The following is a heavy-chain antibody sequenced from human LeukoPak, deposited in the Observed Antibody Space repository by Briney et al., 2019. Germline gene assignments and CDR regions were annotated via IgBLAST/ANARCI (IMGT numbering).Heavy chain of an antibody. CDR2: IYSGGST. V-gene: IGHV3-53*01. D-gene: IGHD3-22*01. J-gene: IGHJ4*02. Sequence: GGSLRPSCAASGFTVSSNYMSWVRQAPGKGLEWVSVIYSGGSTYYADSVKGRFTISRDNSKNTLYLQMNSLRAEDTAVYYCARDFADSSGYWGQGTLVTVSS. CDR1: GFTVSSNY. CDR3: ARDFADSSGY.